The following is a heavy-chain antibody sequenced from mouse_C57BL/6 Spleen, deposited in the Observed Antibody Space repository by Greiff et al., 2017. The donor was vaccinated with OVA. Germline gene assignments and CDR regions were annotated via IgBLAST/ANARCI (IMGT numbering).Heavy chain of an antibody. CDR1: GYTFTSYG. CDR2: IYHRSGNT. V-gene: IGHV1-81*01. CDR3: ARQGTPFAY. J-gene: IGHJ3*01. D-gene: IGHD3-3*01. Sequence: QVQLQQSGAELARPGASVKLSCKASGYTFTSYGISWVKQRTGQGLEWIGEIYHRSGNTYYNEKFKGKATLTADKSSSTAYMELRSLTSEDSAVYFCARQGTPFAYWGQGTLVTVSA.